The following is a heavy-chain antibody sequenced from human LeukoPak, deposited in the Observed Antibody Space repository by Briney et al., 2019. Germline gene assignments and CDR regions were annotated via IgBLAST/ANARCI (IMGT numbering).Heavy chain of an antibody. D-gene: IGHD4-17*01. V-gene: IGHV4-4*07. Sequence: PSETLSLTCTVSGASISNYYWSWIRQPAGKGLEWIGRIHSSGSTNYNPSLRSRVTISVDTSKNQFSLKLSSVTAADTAVYYCARTMTTVTSGYYYYYMDVWGKGTTVTVSS. CDR1: GASISNYY. CDR3: ARTMTTVTSGYYYYYMDV. J-gene: IGHJ6*03. CDR2: IHSSGST.